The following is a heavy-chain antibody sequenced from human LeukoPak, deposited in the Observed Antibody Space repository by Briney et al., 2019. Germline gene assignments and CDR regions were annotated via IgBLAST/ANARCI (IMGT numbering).Heavy chain of an antibody. D-gene: IGHD4-17*01. CDR1: GFIFSDYY. J-gene: IGHJ4*02. CDR3: ARGLRAVTHYFDY. Sequence: KSGGSLRLSCAASGFIFSDYYMSWIRQAPGKGLEWASYISSSGSTIYYADSVKGRFTISRDNAKNSLYLQMSSLRAEDTAVYYCARGLRAVTHYFDYWGQGTLVTVSS. V-gene: IGHV3-11*01. CDR2: ISSSGSTI.